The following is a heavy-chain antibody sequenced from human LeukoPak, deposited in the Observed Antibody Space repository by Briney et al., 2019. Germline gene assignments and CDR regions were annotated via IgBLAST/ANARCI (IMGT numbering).Heavy chain of an antibody. D-gene: IGHD2-2*01. CDR3: ARLPHRKIRYCSSTSCYGARDY. J-gene: IGHJ4*02. CDR2: INHSGST. V-gene: IGHV4-34*01. CDR1: GGSFSGYY. Sequence: SETLSLTCAVYGGSFSGYYWSWIRQPPGKGLEWIGEINHSGSTNYNPSLKSRVTISVDTSKNQFSLKLSSVTAADTAVYYCARLPHRKIRYCSSTSCYGARDYWGQGTLVTVSS.